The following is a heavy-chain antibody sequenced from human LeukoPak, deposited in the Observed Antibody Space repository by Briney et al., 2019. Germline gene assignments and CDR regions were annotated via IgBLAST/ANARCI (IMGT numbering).Heavy chain of an antibody. CDR1: GGTFSSYA. CDR3: ARDLTGYYYGSGSYYFAFDI. V-gene: IGHV1-69*06. J-gene: IGHJ3*02. CDR2: IIPIFGTT. Sequence: ASVKVSCKASGGTFSSYAISWVRQAPGQGLEWMGGIIPIFGTTNYAQKFQGRVTITADKSTSTAYMELSSLRSEDTAVYYCARDLTGYYYGSGSYYFAFDIWGQGTMVTVSS. D-gene: IGHD3-10*01.